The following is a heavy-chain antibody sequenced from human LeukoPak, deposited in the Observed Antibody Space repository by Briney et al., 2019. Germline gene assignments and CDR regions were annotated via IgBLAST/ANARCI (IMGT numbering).Heavy chain of an antibody. D-gene: IGHD2-15*01. CDR3: AKEKAADDAFDI. V-gene: IGHV4-59*01. J-gene: IGHJ3*02. Sequence: PSETLSLTCTVSAGSINSYYWSWIRQPPGKGLEWIGYIYYSGSTKYNPSLESRVTISIDTSKNQFSLKLSSVTAADTAVYYCAKEKAADDAFDIWGQGTLVIVSS. CDR2: IYYSGST. CDR1: AGSINSYY.